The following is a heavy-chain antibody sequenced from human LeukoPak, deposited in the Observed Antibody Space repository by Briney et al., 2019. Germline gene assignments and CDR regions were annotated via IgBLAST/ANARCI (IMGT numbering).Heavy chain of an antibody. CDR1: GFTFSSYG. CDR3: AKDYDYLSGGVLLN. J-gene: IGHJ4*02. D-gene: IGHD3-16*01. V-gene: IGHV3-33*06. Sequence: GGSLRLSCAASGFTFSSYGMHWVRQAPGKGLEWVAVIWYDGSNKYYADSVKGRFTISRDNSKNTLYLQMNSLRAEDTAVYYCAKDYDYLSGGVLLNWGQGTLVTVSS. CDR2: IWYDGSNK.